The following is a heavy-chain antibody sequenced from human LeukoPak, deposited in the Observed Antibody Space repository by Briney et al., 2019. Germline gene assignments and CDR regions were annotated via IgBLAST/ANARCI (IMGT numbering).Heavy chain of an antibody. CDR2: INSDGSSI. CDR1: GFTFSSYW. CDR3: AKDGAQYTYGHHDY. Sequence: GGSLRLSCAASGFTFSSYWMHWVRQVPGKGLVCVSRINSDGSSISYADSVKGRVTISRDNSKNTLYLQMNSLRDEDTAIYYCAKDGAQYTYGHHDYWGQGTLVTVSS. J-gene: IGHJ4*02. D-gene: IGHD5-18*01. V-gene: IGHV3-74*01.